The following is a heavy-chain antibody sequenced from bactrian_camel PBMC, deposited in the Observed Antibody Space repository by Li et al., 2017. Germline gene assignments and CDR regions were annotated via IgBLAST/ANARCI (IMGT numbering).Heavy chain of an antibody. CDR3: AADRLACLRDPPDHEYKY. CDR2: IYTGADTT. V-gene: IGHV3S1*01. J-gene: IGHJ4*01. CDR1: SDFDSEHLFRSNC. Sequence: HVQLVESGGGSVQAGGSLKLSCAASSDFDSEHLFRSNCIGWFRQAPGKGREGVATIYTGADTTYYADSVKGRFTISRDEAKNTVFLQMNSLNPEDTAVYYCAADRLACLRDPPDHEYKYWGQGTQVTVS.